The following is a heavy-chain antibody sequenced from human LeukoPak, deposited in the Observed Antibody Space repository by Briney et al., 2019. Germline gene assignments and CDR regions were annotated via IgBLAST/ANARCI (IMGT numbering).Heavy chain of an antibody. CDR2: IRYDGSNK. CDR3: AKDGLSYLPRVENWFDP. D-gene: IGHD3/OR15-3a*01. J-gene: IGHJ5*02. CDR1: GFTFSSYG. V-gene: IGHV3-30*02. Sequence: PGGSLRLSCAASGFTFSSYGMHWVRQAPGKGLEWVAFIRYDGSNKYYADSVKGRFTISRDNSKNTLYLQMNSLRAEDTAVYYCAKDGLSYLPRVENWFDPWGQGTLVTVSS.